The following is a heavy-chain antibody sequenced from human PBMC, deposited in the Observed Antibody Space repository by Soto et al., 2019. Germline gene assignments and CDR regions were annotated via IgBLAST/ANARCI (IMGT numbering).Heavy chain of an antibody. J-gene: IGHJ3*02. CDR1: GFTFSNAW. CDR2: IKSKTDGGTT. D-gene: IGHD4-17*01. V-gene: IGHV3-15*01. Sequence: PGGSLRLSCAASGFTFSNAWMSWVRQAPGKGLEWVGRIKSKTDGGTTDYAAPVKGRFTISRDDSKNTLYLQMNSLKTEDTAVYYCTTAGIYGDYDAFDIWGQGTRVTVSS. CDR3: TTAGIYGDYDAFDI.